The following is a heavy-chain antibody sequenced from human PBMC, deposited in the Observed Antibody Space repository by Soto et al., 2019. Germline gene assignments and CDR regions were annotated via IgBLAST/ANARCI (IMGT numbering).Heavy chain of an antibody. CDR1: GFTFSSYG. CDR3: AGTLRYFDWLPLDY. Sequence: QVQLVESGGGVVQPGRSLRLSCAASGFTFSSYGMHWVRQAPGKGLGWVAVIWYDGSNRYYADSVKGRFTISRDNSKNTLYRQMNSLRAEDTAGYYCAGTLRYFDWLPLDYWGQGTLVTVSS. CDR2: IWYDGSNR. V-gene: IGHV3-33*01. D-gene: IGHD3-9*01. J-gene: IGHJ4*02.